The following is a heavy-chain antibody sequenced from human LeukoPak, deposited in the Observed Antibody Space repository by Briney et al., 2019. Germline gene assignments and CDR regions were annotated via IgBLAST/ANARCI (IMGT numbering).Heavy chain of an antibody. J-gene: IGHJ4*02. CDR1: GFTFSSYW. D-gene: IGHD3-22*01. V-gene: IGHV3-74*01. Sequence: GGSLRLSCAASGFTFSSYWMHWVRQAPGKGLVWVSRISDGTSTSYADSVKGRFTISRDNSKNTLYLQMNSLRAEDTAVYYCARDYYYDSSGYYGDYWGQGTLVTVSS. CDR3: ARDYYYDSSGYYGDY. CDR2: ISDGTST.